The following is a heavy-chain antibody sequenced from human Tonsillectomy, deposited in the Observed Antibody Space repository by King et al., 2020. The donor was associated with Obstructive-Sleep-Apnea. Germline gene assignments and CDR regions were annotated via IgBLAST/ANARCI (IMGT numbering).Heavy chain of an antibody. V-gene: IGHV4-31*02. CDR2: IYYTGST. CDR1: GDSVSSGGYF. CDR3: ARGLPSMIRGVRDRNWFDP. D-gene: IGHD3-10*01. Sequence: VQLQESGPGLVKPSQTLSLTCTVSGDSVSSGGYFWTWIRQYPGKGLEWIGYIYYTGSTYYNPSLKSRLTISMDTSKNHFSLKLTSVTAADTAVYYCARGLPSMIRGVRDRNWFDPWGQGILVTVPS. J-gene: IGHJ5*02.